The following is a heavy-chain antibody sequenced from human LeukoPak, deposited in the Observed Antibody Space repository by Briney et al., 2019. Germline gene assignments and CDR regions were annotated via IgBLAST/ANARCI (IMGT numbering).Heavy chain of an antibody. D-gene: IGHD3-10*01. CDR2: ITHGGQI. J-gene: IGHJ5*02. Sequence: PGGSLRLSCVASGFIFTSFGMNWVRQAPGKGLEWVSSITHGGQIYYADSVKGRFTISRDITKNSVYLQMDNLRDDDTAVYFCARDDRYGSGTLGKRFDPWGQGTLVSVSS. CDR3: ARDDRYGSGTLGKRFDP. V-gene: IGHV3-21*01. CDR1: GFIFTSFG.